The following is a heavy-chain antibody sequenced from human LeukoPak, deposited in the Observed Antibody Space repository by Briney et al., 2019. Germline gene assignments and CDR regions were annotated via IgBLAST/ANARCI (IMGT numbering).Heavy chain of an antibody. V-gene: IGHV3-23*01. CDR2: ISGSGGST. CDR3: AKGGILTDYYTYYFDN. CDR1: TFTFSSYA. J-gene: IGHJ4*02. Sequence: PGGSLRLSCGASTFTFSSYAMSWVRQAPGKGLEWVSGISGSGGSTYYADSVKGRFTISRDNSKNTLYLQMNSLRAEDTAVYYCAKGGILTDYYTYYFDNWGQGTLVTVSS. D-gene: IGHD3-9*01.